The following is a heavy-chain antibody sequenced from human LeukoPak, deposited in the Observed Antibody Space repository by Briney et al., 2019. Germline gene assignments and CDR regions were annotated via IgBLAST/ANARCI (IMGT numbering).Heavy chain of an antibody. CDR2: IKQDGSEK. D-gene: IGHD6-19*01. CDR1: GFTFSSYW. Sequence: GGSLRLSCAASGFTFSSYWMSWVRQASGKGLEWVANIKQDGSEKYYVDSVKGRFTISRDNAKNSLYLQMNSLRAEDTAVYYCARDQWGAVAPFDYWGQGTLVTVSS. J-gene: IGHJ4*02. CDR3: ARDQWGAVAPFDY. V-gene: IGHV3-7*03.